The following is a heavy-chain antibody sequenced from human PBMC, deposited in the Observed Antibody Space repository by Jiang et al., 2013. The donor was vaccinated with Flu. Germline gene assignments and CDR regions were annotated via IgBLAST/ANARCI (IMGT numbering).Heavy chain of an antibody. J-gene: IGHJ6*02. Sequence: GAEVKKPGSSVKVSCKASGGTFSSYTISWVRQAPGQGLEWMGRIIPILGIANYAQKFQGRVTITADKSTSTAYMELSSLRSEDTAVYYCARAAYYYDSIPIPMDVWGQGTTVTVSS. V-gene: IGHV1-69*02. CDR1: GGTFSSYT. CDR3: ARAAYYYDSIPIPMDV. CDR2: IIPILGIA. D-gene: IGHD3-22*01.